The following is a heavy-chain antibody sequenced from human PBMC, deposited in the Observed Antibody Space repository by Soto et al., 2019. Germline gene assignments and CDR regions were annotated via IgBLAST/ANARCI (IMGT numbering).Heavy chain of an antibody. CDR2: ISWNSGSI. V-gene: IGHV3-9*01. D-gene: IGHD6-13*01. J-gene: IGHJ6*03. Sequence: GGSLRLSCAASGFTFDDYAMHWVRQAPGKGLEWVSGISWNSGSIGYADSVKGRFTISRDNAKNSLYLQMNSLRAEDTALYYCAKASSHSSSWSINYYYYMDVWGKGTTVTVSS. CDR1: GFTFDDYA. CDR3: AKASSHSSSWSINYYYYMDV.